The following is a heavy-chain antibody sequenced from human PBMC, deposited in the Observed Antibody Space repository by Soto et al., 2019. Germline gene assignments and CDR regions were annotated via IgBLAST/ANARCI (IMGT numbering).Heavy chain of an antibody. V-gene: IGHV3-48*03. CDR1: ELTFSNSE. J-gene: IGHJ6*02. D-gene: IGHD3-3*01. CDR3: ASVTLRISYCIDL. Sequence: GVTLRLSCAASELTFSNSEMHWVRQAPGKGLEWLSYISRSGSVIYYADSVKGRFTISRDNAKNLLYLQMNSLRAEDTAVYFCASVTLRISYCIDLWGQGTTVTVAS. CDR2: ISRSGSVI.